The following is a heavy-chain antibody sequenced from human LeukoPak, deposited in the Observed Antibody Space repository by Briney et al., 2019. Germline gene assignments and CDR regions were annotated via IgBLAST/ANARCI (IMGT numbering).Heavy chain of an antibody. D-gene: IGHD3-10*01. CDR2: INHSGST. CDR1: GGSFSGYY. CDR3: AAELLWFGELLDY. Sequence: PSETLSLTCAVYGGSFSGYYWSWLRQPPGKGLEWIGEINHSGSTNYNPSLKSRVTISVDTSKNQFSLKLSSVTAADTAVYYCAAELLWFGELLDYWGQGTLVTVSS. V-gene: IGHV4-34*01. J-gene: IGHJ4*02.